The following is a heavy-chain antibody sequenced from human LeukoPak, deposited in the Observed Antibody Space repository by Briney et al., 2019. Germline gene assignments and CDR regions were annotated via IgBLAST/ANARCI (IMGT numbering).Heavy chain of an antibody. D-gene: IGHD1-26*01. J-gene: IGHJ4*02. CDR2: ITSSSGYI. CDR1: GFTFSTYN. CDR3: ARYSGTYRDF. Sequence: PGGSLRLSCAASGFTFSTYNMNWVRQAPGKGLEWVSSITSSSGYIFYADSVKGRFTISRDNAKNSLYLQMNSLRAEDTAVYYCARYSGTYRDFWGQGTLVTVSS. V-gene: IGHV3-21*01.